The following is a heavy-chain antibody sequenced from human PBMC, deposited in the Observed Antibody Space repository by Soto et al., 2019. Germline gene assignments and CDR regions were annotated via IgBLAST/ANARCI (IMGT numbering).Heavy chain of an antibody. V-gene: IGHV1-46*02. Sequence: QVQLVQSGAEVKKPGASVKVSCKSSGYPFNTYYLHWVRQAPGQGLEWMGMIHPSGGGSTYAQKFLGRATMTMDSSTSTVFMELTSLRSADTAVYYCARGGHIAVVTDSFDSWGQGTLVTVSS. CDR2: IHPSGGGS. CDR3: ARGGHIAVVTDSFDS. D-gene: IGHD2-21*02. J-gene: IGHJ4*02. CDR1: GYPFNTYY.